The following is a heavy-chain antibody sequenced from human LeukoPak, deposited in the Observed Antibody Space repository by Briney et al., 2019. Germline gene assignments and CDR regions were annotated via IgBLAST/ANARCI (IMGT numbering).Heavy chain of an antibody. CDR3: AREKIGSGYDQDLDY. CDR1: GYTFTDYY. D-gene: IGHD5-12*01. V-gene: IGHV1-2*02. Sequence: ASVKVSCKASGYTFTDYYIHWVRQAPGQGLEWMGWINPADGGTEFAQNFQVRVTMTSDTSISTAYMELSSLRSDDTAVYYCAREKIGSGYDQDLDYWGQGTMVTVSS. J-gene: IGHJ4*02. CDR2: INPADGGT.